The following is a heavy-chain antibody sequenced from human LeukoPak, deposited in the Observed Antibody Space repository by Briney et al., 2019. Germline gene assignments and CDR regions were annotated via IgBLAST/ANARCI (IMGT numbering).Heavy chain of an antibody. CDR1: GYTFTKYG. D-gene: IGHD3-22*01. CDR3: ASNTGSDGSGYAY. V-gene: IGHV1-18*01. CDR2: ISAYNGDT. Sequence: ASVKVSCKASGYTFTKYGVTWVRQAPGQGLEWTAWISAYNGDTNYDQKLQGRVTVTRDTSTSTVYMELSSLRSDDTAVYYCASNTGSDGSGYAYWGPGSPVTVSS. J-gene: IGHJ4*02.